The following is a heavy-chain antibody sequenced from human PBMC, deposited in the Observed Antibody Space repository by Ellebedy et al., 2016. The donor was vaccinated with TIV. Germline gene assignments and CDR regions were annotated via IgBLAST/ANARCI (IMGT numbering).Heavy chain of an antibody. CDR1: GFTLRKYA. Sequence: GESLKISCSASGFTLRKYAMSWVRQSPGKGLEWVSTISGRDDIIYYADSVKCRFAISRDDSKNTLYLQMNSLRAEDTAIYYCAKFYVHCIDCGSDYWGQGTLVTVSS. D-gene: IGHD3-9*01. CDR2: ISGRDDII. CDR3: AKFYVHCIDCGSDY. J-gene: IGHJ4*02. V-gene: IGHV3-23*01.